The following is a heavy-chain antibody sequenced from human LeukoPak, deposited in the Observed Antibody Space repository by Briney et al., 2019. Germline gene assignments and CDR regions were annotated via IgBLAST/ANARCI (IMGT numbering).Heavy chain of an antibody. J-gene: IGHJ4*02. CDR2: ISAYYGNT. CDR1: GYIFTSYG. V-gene: IGHV1-18*01. Sequence: ASVKVSCKGSGYIFTSYGISWVRQAPGQGLEWMGWISAYYGNTNYAQKLQGRVTMTTDTSTSTAYMELRSLRSDDTAVYYCARDTPPLYDILTGYQGTFDYWGQGTLVTVSS. D-gene: IGHD3-9*01. CDR3: ARDTPPLYDILTGYQGTFDY.